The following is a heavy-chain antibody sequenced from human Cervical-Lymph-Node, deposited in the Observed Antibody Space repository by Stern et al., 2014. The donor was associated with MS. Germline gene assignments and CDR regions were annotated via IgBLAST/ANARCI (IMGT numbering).Heavy chain of an antibody. J-gene: IGHJ6*02. Sequence: QVQLVQSGAEVKKPGASVKVSCKASGYSFTAYYMHWVRQAPGQGLEWMGWIDPNSSGTNSAQILQGRVTMTRDTSISTFYMELSGLTSDDTAVFYCARERHSMDVWGQGTTVTVSS. CDR2: IDPNSSGT. CDR1: GYSFTAYY. CDR3: ARERHSMDV. V-gene: IGHV1-2*02.